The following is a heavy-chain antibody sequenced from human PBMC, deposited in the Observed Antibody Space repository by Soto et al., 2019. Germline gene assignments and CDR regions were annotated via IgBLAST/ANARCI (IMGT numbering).Heavy chain of an antibody. V-gene: IGHV3-23*01. CDR3: AKHIVVVVAAPPGVDY. CDR1: GFTFSSYA. J-gene: IGHJ4*02. D-gene: IGHD2-15*01. CDR2: ISGSGGST. Sequence: GGSLRLSWAASGFTFSSYAMSWVRQAPGKGLEWVSAISGSGGSTYYADSVKGRFTISRDNSKNTLYLQMNSLRAEDTAVYYCAKHIVVVVAAPPGVDYWGQGTLVTVSS.